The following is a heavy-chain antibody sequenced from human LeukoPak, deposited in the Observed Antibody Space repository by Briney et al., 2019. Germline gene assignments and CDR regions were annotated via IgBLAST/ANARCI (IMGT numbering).Heavy chain of an antibody. J-gene: IGHJ4*02. CDR2: INHSGST. V-gene: IGHV4-34*01. Sequence: SETLSLTCAVYGGSFSGYYWSWIRQPPGKGLEWIGEINHSGSTNYNPSLKSRVTISVDTSKNQFSLKLSSVTAADTAVYYCARGSRGLARYWGQGTLVTVSS. D-gene: IGHD3/OR15-3a*01. CDR1: GGSFSGYY. CDR3: ARGSRGLARY.